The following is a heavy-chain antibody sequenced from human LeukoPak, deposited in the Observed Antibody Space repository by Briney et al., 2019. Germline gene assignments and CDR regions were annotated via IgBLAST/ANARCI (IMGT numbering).Heavy chain of an antibody. CDR2: INAGNGNT. V-gene: IGHV1-3*03. CDR1: GYTLRSFG. Sequence: ASVKVSCKASGYTLRSFGITWVRQAPGQRLEWMGWINAGNGNTKYSQEFQGRVTITRDTSASTAYMELSSLRSEDMAVYYCARSARQVYYDILTGYYTNSWFDPWGQGTLVTVSS. D-gene: IGHD3-9*01. CDR3: ARSARQVYYDILTGYYTNSWFDP. J-gene: IGHJ5*02.